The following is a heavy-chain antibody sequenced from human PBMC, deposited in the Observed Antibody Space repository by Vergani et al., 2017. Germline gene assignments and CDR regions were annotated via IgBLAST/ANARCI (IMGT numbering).Heavy chain of an antibody. CDR1: GGSFSGYY. D-gene: IGHD3-10*01. CDR3: ARYYYGSGIYSAQVRYYYGMDV. J-gene: IGHJ6*02. CDR2: INHSGST. Sequence: QVQLQQWGAGLLKPSETLSPTCAVYGGSFSGYYWSWIRQPPGKGLEWIGEINHSGSTNYNPSLKSRVTISVDTSKNQFSLKLSSVRAADTAVYYCARYYYGSGIYSAQVRYYYGMDVWSRGTTVTVSS. V-gene: IGHV4-34*01.